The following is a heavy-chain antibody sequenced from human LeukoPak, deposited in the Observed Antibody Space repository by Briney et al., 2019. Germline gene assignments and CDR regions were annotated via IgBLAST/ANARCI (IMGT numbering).Heavy chain of an antibody. CDR3: AREGGDGDYYYYMDV. CDR1: GFTFSKDD. J-gene: IGHJ6*03. Sequence: GGSLRLSCAASGFTFSKDDFHWVRQAPGKGLEWVAAIGVTGDTYYADSVKGRFTISRDNAKSSLYLQMTSLRAEDTAVYFCAREGGDGDYYYYMDVWGKETTVTVSS. V-gene: IGHV3-13*01. D-gene: IGHD2-21*02. CDR2: IGVTGDT.